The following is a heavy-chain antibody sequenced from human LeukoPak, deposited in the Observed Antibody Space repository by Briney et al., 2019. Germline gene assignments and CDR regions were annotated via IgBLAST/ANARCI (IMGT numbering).Heavy chain of an antibody. CDR1: GLTVSSYA. CDR2: IIGSAVNT. D-gene: IGHD2-21*02. V-gene: IGHV3-23*01. CDR3: ARGTVTAPDY. Sequence: GRSLRLSCGASGLTVSSYAMSWVRQAPGKGLEWVSTIIGSAVNTYYADSVKGRFTISRDNSKNTLYLQMNRLRPEYTAVYYCARGTVTAPDYWGQGTLVTVSS. J-gene: IGHJ4*02.